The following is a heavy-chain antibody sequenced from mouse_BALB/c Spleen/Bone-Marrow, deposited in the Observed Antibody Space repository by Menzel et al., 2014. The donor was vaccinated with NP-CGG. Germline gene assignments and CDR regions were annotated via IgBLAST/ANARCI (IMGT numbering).Heavy chain of an antibody. CDR3: ARPPTGAYFDY. D-gene: IGHD4-1*02. CDR2: ISSGGSYT. CDR1: GFAFSSYD. V-gene: IGHV5-9*02. Sequence: DVMLVESGGGLVKPGGSLKLSCAASGFAFSSYDMSWVRQTPEKRLEWVATISSGGSYTYYPDSVKGRFTISRDNARNTLYLQMSSLRSEDTALYYCARPPTGAYFDYWGQGTTLTVSS. J-gene: IGHJ2*01.